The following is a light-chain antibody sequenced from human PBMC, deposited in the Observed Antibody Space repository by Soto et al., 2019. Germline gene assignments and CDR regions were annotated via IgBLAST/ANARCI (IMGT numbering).Light chain of an antibody. CDR3: QQSHSAVWT. Sequence: DIRLTQSPSSLSASLGDRVTITCRASQSISTFLSWYQHRRGEAPRLLIYDASSLQSGVPARVSGGGSGTEFTLTISSLQPEDLATYYCQQSHSAVWTFGQGTKVEI. J-gene: IGKJ1*01. CDR2: DAS. V-gene: IGKV1-39*01. CDR1: QSISTF.